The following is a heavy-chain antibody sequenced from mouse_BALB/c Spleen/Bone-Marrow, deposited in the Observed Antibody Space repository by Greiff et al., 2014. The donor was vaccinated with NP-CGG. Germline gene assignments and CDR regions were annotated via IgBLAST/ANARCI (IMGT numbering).Heavy chain of an antibody. D-gene: IGHD2-3*01. CDR1: GFNIKDTY. V-gene: IGHV14-3*02. CDR2: IDPAYGKT. J-gene: IGHJ2*01. CDR3: ARGHGYYVGYYFDN. Sequence: EVQVVESGAEPVKPGASVKLSCTASGFNIKDTYMHWVKQRPEQGLEWIGRIDPAYGKTKYDPKFQGKATITADTSSNTAYLQLSSLTSEDTAVYYCARGHGYYVGYYFDNWGQGTTLTVSS.